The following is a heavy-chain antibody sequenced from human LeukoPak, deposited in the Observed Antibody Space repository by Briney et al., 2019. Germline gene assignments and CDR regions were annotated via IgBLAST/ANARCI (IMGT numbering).Heavy chain of an antibody. CDR3: ARGKQLWPQEFDY. CDR1: GFTFSTYV. V-gene: IGHV3-21*01. Sequence: GGSLRLSCSVSGFTFSTYVMHWVRQAPGKGLEWVSSISSSSSYIYYADSVKGRFTISRDNAKNSLYLQMNSLRAEDTAVYYCARGKQLWPQEFDYWGQGTLVTVSS. D-gene: IGHD5-18*01. J-gene: IGHJ4*02. CDR2: ISSSSSYI.